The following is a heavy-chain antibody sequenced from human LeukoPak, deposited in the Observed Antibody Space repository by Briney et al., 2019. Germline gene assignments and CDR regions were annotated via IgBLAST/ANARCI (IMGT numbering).Heavy chain of an antibody. D-gene: IGHD6-6*01. CDR1: GGSISSSSYY. CDR2: IYYSGST. CDR3: ARRGAARPGASLIDY. Sequence: NPSETLSLTCTVSGGSISSSSYYWGWIRQPPGKGLEWIGSIYYSGSTYYNPSLKSRVTISVDTSKNQFSLKLSSVTAADTAVYYCARRGAARPGASLIDYWGQGTLITVSS. J-gene: IGHJ4*02. V-gene: IGHV4-39*01.